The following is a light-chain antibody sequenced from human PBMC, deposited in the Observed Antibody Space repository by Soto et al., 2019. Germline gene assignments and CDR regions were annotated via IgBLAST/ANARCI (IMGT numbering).Light chain of an antibody. V-gene: IGLV2-23*01. Sequence: QSVLTQPASVSGSPGQSITISCTGTSSDVGSYNLLSWYQQHPGKAPKLTIYEGSKRPSGVSNRFSGSKSGNTASLTISGLQAEDEADYYCCSYAGSRVFGGGTKLTVL. CDR3: CSYAGSRV. CDR1: SSDVGSYNL. CDR2: EGS. J-gene: IGLJ3*02.